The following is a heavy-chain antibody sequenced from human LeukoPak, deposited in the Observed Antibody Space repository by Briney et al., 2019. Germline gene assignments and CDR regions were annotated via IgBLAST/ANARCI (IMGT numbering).Heavy chain of an antibody. CDR2: ISYDGSNK. CDR3: AKDRYDYSNDLDY. CDR1: GFTFSSYG. J-gene: IGHJ4*02. V-gene: IGHV3-30*18. Sequence: GRSLRLSCAASGFTFSSYGMHWVRQAPGKGLEWVAVISYDGSNKYYADSVKGRFTISRDNSKNTLYLQMNSLRAEDTAVYYCAKDRYDYSNDLDYWGQGTLVTVSS. D-gene: IGHD4-11*01.